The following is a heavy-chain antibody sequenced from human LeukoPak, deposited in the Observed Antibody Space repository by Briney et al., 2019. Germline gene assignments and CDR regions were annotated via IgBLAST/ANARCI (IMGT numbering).Heavy chain of an antibody. Sequence: GGSLTLSCVASGFTFGKYWMSWVRQAPGKGLEWVGNIKLDGSEKNYVDSVKGRFTISRDNTKQSLYMQMNRLRAEDTAVFYCARDQYDTWSRRGNFDSWGQGTLVIVSS. J-gene: IGHJ4*02. CDR1: GFTFGKYW. CDR2: IKLDGSEK. V-gene: IGHV3-7*03. D-gene: IGHD3-3*01. CDR3: ARDQYDTWSRRGNFDS.